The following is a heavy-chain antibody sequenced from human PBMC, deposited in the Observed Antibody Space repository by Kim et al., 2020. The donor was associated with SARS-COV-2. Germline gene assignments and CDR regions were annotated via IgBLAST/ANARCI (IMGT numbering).Heavy chain of an antibody. CDR3: ARAGCSSTSCYTGGWFDP. V-gene: IGHV4-30-2*01. CDR2: IYHSGST. Sequence: SETLSLTCAVCGGSISSGGYSWSWIRQPPGKGLEWIGYIYHSGSTYYNPSLKSRVTISVDRSKNQFSLKLSSVTAADTAVYYCARAGCSSTSCYTGGWFDPWGQGTLVTVSS. CDR1: GGSISSGGYS. J-gene: IGHJ5*02. D-gene: IGHD2-2*02.